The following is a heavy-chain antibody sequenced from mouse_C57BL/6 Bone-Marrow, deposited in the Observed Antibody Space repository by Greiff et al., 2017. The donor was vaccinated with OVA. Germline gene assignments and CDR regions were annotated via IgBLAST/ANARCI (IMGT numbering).Heavy chain of an antibody. CDR1: GYTFTSYG. Sequence: VQLQQSGAELARPGASVKLSCKASGYTFTSYGISWVKQRTGQGLEWIGEIYPRSGNTYYNEKFKGKATLTADKSSSTAYMELRSLTSEDSAVYFCARSCYDGGAWFAYWGQGTLVTVSA. CDR2: IYPRSGNT. CDR3: ARSCYDGGAWFAY. J-gene: IGHJ3*01. V-gene: IGHV1-81*01. D-gene: IGHD2-12*01.